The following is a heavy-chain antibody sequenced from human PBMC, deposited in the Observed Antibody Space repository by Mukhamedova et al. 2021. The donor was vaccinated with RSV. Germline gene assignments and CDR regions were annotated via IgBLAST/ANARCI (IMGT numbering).Heavy chain of an antibody. V-gene: IGHV1-46*01. CDR2: FNPAGDSA. J-gene: IGHJ4*02. D-gene: IGHD3-3*01. CDR3: ARGSRVTIFGVVTPLDY. Sequence: GLEWMGVFNPAGDSATYAQRFQGRVTMTSDTSTSTAYMHLSGLRSEDTAVYYCARGSRVTIFGVVTPLDYWGQGTLVTVSS.